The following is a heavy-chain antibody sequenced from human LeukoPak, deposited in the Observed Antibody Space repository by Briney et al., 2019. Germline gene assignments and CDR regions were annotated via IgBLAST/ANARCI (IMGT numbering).Heavy chain of an antibody. CDR2: IYPGDSDT. D-gene: IGHD1/OR15-1a*01. Sequence: GESLQISCKGSGYTFTNYWIGWVRQMPGKGLEWMGIIYPGDSDTRYSPSFQGQVTISADKSISTAYLQWSSLKASDTAMYYCSRVGLREEHTIIDYWGQGTLVTVSS. J-gene: IGHJ4*02. V-gene: IGHV5-51*01. CDR3: SRVGLREEHTIIDY. CDR1: GYTFTNYW.